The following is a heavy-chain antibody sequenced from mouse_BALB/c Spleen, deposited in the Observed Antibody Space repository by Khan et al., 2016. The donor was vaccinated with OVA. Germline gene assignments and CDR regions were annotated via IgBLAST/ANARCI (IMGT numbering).Heavy chain of an antibody. Sequence: EALLQYSGPGLMKPSQSLSLTCTVTGYSITSVYAWNWIRQFPGNNLDWMGYINYIGRLIYNPALKSRISITRDTSKNQFFLQLNSVTTADTATYYCARDSSRYNYAIDYWGQGTSVTVSS. CDR3: ARDSSRYNYAIDY. CDR1: GYSITSVYA. J-gene: IGHJ4*01. D-gene: IGHD2-12*01. CDR2: INYIGRL. V-gene: IGHV3-2*02.